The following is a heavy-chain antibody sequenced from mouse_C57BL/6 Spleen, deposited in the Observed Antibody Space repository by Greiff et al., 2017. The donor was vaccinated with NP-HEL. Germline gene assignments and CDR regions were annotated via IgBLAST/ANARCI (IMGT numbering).Heavy chain of an antibody. CDR3: ARSPPHYGSSYAMDY. V-gene: IGHV1-59*01. Sequence: QVQLQQPGAELVRPGTSVKLSCKASGYTFTSYWMHWVKQRPGQGLEWIGVIDPSDSYTNYNQKFKGKATLTVDTSSSTAYMQLSSLTSEDSAVYYCARSPPHYGSSYAMDYWGQGTSVTVSS. J-gene: IGHJ4*01. CDR2: IDPSDSYT. CDR1: GYTFTSYW. D-gene: IGHD1-1*01.